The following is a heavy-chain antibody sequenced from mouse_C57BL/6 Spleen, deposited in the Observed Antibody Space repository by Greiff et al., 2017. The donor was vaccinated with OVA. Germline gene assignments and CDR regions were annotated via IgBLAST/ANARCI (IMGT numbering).Heavy chain of an antibody. V-gene: IGHV1-82*01. CDR3: ARSNTTVVNYFDD. D-gene: IGHD1-1*01. Sequence: QVQLQQSGPELVKPGASVKISCKASGYAFSSSWMNWVKQRPGKGLEWIGRIYPGDGDTNYNGKFKGKATLTADKSSSTAYMQLSSLTSEDSAVYFGARSNTTVVNYFDDWGQGTTLTVSS. J-gene: IGHJ2*01. CDR2: IYPGDGDT. CDR1: GYAFSSSW.